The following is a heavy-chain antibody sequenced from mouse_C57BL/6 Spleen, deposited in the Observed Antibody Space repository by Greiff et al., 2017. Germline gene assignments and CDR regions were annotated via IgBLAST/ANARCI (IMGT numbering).Heavy chain of an antibody. CDR3: ARAGSNYDWYFDV. J-gene: IGHJ1*03. CDR2: INYDGSST. CDR1: GFTFSDYY. V-gene: IGHV5-16*01. Sequence: EVKVVESEGGLVQPGSSMKLSCPASGFTFSDYYMAWVRQVPEKGLEWVANINYDGSSTYYLDSLKSRFIISRDNAKNILYLQMSSLKSEDTATYYCARAGSNYDWYFDVWGTGTTVTVAS. D-gene: IGHD2-5*01.